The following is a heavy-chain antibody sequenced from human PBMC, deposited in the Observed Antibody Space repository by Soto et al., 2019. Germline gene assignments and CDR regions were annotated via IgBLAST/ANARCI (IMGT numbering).Heavy chain of an antibody. Sequence: QVQVVQSGDEVKKPGASVKVSCKASGYTFTNYGFSWVRQAPGQGLEWMGWISGYNGNTKYAEKFQGRCTMATTTSTSKAHMELRSLRSDDTAVYYCARQGQAPYYYYGMDVWGQGTAVTVSS. V-gene: IGHV1-18*01. J-gene: IGHJ6*02. CDR3: ARQGQAPYYYYGMDV. CDR1: GYTFTNYG. CDR2: ISGYNGNT.